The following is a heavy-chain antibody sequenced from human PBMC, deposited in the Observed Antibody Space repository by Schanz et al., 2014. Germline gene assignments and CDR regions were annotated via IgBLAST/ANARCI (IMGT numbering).Heavy chain of an antibody. CDR1: GNIFTNYY. CDR2: INPIDGST. Sequence: QLQLVQSGAEVKRPGASAKVTCKASGNIFTNYYIHWVRQAPGQGLEWMGIINPIDGSTTYVWGYHCQRTVTMDTSTTTVYMDLSTLRSEDTAIYYCARDGHSSNWRSYFFYGLDVWGQGTTVTVSS. J-gene: IGHJ6*02. D-gene: IGHD6-13*01. V-gene: IGHV1-46*01. CDR3: ARDGHSSNWRSYFFYGLDV.